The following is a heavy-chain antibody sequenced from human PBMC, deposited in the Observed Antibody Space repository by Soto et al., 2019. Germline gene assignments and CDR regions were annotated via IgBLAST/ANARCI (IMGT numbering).Heavy chain of an antibody. CDR2: VSASGSST. CDR1: GFSFSSYA. D-gene: IGHD3-22*01. V-gene: IGHV3-23*01. J-gene: IGHJ4*02. CDR3: AKDIFKYGHTSGYYYTQPPYYFDY. Sequence: GGSLRLSCAASGFSFSSYAMNWVRQAPGKGLECVSGVSASGSSTYYADSVKGRFTISRDNSKSRLYLEMNSLRAEDTAVYYCAKDIFKYGHTSGYYYTQPPYYFDYWGQGALVTVSS.